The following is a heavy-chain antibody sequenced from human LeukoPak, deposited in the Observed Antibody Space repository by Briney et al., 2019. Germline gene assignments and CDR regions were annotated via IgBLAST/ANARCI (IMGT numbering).Heavy chain of an antibody. D-gene: IGHD3-9*01. J-gene: IGHJ4*02. CDR2: IYYSGST. V-gene: IGHV4-59*01. CDR1: GGSISSYY. Sequence: PSETLSLTCTVSGGSISSYYWSWIRQPPGKGLEWIGYIYYSGSTNYNPSLKSRVTISVDTSKNQFSLKLSSVTAADTAVYYCARVNRYDILTGSRLYYFDYWGQGTLVTVSS. CDR3: ARVNRYDILTGSRLYYFDY.